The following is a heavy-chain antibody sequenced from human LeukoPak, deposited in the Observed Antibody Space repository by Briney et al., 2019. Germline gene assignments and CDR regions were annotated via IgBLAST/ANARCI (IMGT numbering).Heavy chain of an antibody. V-gene: IGHV3-21*01. CDR1: GFTFSYSS. CDR2: ISSSTGYI. D-gene: IGHD5-18*01. J-gene: IGHJ4*02. CDR3: ARGNTAMVRSYFDY. Sequence: GGSLRLSCAASGFTFSYSSMNWVRQAPGKGLEWVSSISSSTGYIYYADSVKGRITISRDNAKNSLYLQMNSLRAEDTAVYYCARGNTAMVRSYFDYWGLGTLVTVSS.